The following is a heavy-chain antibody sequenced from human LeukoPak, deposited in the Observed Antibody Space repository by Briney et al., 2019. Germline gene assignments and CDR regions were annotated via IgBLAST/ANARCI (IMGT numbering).Heavy chain of an antibody. CDR3: ARGGSSWPIPPHWFDY. J-gene: IGHJ4*02. CDR1: GGSISSSSYY. V-gene: IGHV4-39*07. D-gene: IGHD6-13*01. Sequence: SETLSLTCTVSGGSISSSSYYWGWIRQPPGKGLEWIGRVYTSGATNSNPSLKNRVSISIDSSKNQFSLDLDSVTAADTAIYYCARGGSSWPIPPHWFDYWGPGVLVTVSS. CDR2: VYTSGAT.